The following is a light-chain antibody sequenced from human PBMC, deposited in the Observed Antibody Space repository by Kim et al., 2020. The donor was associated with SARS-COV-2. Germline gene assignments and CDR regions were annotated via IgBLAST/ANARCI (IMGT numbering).Light chain of an antibody. CDR2: GTS. J-gene: IGKJ2*01. CDR3: QQYNRWPPYI. V-gene: IGKV3-15*01. CDR1: QSVSSN. Sequence: EIVMTQSPATLSVSPGERATLSCRTSQSVSSNLAWYQQKPGQAPRLLIYGTSTRATGIPARFSGSGSGTEFTLTISSLQSEDFAIYYCQQYNRWPPYIFGQGTTLEYK.